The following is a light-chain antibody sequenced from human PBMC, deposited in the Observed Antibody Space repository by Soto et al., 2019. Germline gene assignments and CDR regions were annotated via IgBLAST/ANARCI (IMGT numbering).Light chain of an antibody. CDR3: NTYAGGSTYL. J-gene: IGLJ1*01. V-gene: IGLV2-23*01. CDR1: SSDVGSYSL. Sequence: QSALTQPASVSGSPGQSITISCTGTSSDVGSYSLLSWYQHHPGKAPKLIIYEDIKGPSGVSNRFSGSKSGNTASLRISGFQVEDEADNYCNTYAGGSTYLFGTGTKGTV. CDR2: EDI.